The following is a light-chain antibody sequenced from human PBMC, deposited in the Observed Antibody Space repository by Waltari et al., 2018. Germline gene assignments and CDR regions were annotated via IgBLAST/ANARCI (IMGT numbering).Light chain of an antibody. Sequence: SSELTQDPAVSVALGQTVRITCQGDSLRSYYASWYQQKPGQAPVLVIYGKNNRPSGVPDRFSGSISGNTASLTITGAQAEDEADYYCNSRDTSDHHVVFGGGTKLTVV. J-gene: IGLJ2*01. CDR2: GKN. CDR3: NSRDTSDHHVV. CDR1: SLRSYY. V-gene: IGLV3-19*01.